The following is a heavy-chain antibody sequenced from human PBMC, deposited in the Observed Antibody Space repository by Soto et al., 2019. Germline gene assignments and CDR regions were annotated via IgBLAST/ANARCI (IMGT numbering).Heavy chain of an antibody. J-gene: IGHJ4*02. CDR3: ARDRVVGATTFDY. Sequence: GGSLRLSCAASGFTFSSYSMNWVRQAPGKGLEWVSYISSSSTIYYADSVKGRFTISRGNAKNSLYLQMNSLRDEDTAVYYCARDRVVGATTFDYWGQGTLVTVSS. V-gene: IGHV3-48*02. D-gene: IGHD1-26*01. CDR1: GFTFSSYS. CDR2: ISSSSTI.